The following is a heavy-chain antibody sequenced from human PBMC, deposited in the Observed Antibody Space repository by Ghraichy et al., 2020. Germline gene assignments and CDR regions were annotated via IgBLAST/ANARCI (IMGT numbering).Heavy chain of an antibody. D-gene: IGHD3-10*01. CDR2: ISNSARTK. J-gene: IGHJ3*01. V-gene: IGHV3-11*01. CDR1: GFRFSDYF. Sequence: GVLRLSCAASGFRFSDYFMSWIRQAPGKGLEWISAISNSARTKYYADSVKGRFTISRDNARDSLYLEMNSLTAEDTAVYYCVRDLVRGDVWGQGTMVTVSS. CDR3: VRDLVRGDV.